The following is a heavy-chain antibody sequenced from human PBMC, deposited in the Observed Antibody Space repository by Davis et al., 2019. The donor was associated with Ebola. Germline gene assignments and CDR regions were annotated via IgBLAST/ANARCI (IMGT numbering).Heavy chain of an antibody. CDR3: ARDFDGRPFDY. D-gene: IGHD5-24*01. J-gene: IGHJ4*02. CDR1: GFTFSSYW. V-gene: IGHV3-7*01. CDR2: IKQDGNEK. Sequence: GGSLRLSCAASGFTFSSYWMSWVRQAPGKGLEWVANIKQDGNEKYYVDSVKGRFTISRDNAKNSLYLQMNSLRDEDTAVYFCARDFDGRPFDYWGQGTLVTVSS.